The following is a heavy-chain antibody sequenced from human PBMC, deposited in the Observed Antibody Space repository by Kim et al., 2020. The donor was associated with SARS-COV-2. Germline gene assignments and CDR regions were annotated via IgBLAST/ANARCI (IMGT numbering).Heavy chain of an antibody. D-gene: IGHD2-2*02. V-gene: IGHV3-30*01. CDR3: ARVKNTALVPWFDP. J-gene: IGHJ5*02. Sequence: PEQGRFTLSRDTSQNTLYLEMNSLRAEDTAVYYCARVKNTALVPWFDPWGQGTLVTVSS.